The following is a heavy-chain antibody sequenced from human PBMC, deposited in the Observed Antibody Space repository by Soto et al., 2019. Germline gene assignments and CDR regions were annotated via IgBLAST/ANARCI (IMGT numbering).Heavy chain of an antibody. Sequence: GGSLRLSCTASGFTFGDYAMSWFRQAPGKGLEWVGFIRSKAYGGTTEYAASVKGRFTISRDDSKSIAYLQMNSLKTEDTAVYYCTRDGREVFFDYWGQGTLVTVSS. CDR2: IRSKAYGGTT. J-gene: IGHJ4*02. CDR3: TRDGREVFFDY. CDR1: GFTFGDYA. V-gene: IGHV3-49*03. D-gene: IGHD2-15*01.